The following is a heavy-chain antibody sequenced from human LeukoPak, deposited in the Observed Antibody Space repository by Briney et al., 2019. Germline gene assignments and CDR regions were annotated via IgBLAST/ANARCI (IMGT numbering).Heavy chain of an antibody. V-gene: IGHV3-21*01. Sequence: GGSLRLSCAAYGFTFSSYSMNWVRQAPGKGLEWVSSISSSSSYTYYADSVKGRFTISRDNPKNSLYLQMDSLRAEDTAVYYCARGPGGARGSYFDYWGQGTLVTVSS. CDR2: ISSSSSYT. D-gene: IGHD3-16*01. J-gene: IGHJ4*02. CDR3: ARGPGGARGSYFDY. CDR1: GFTFSSYS.